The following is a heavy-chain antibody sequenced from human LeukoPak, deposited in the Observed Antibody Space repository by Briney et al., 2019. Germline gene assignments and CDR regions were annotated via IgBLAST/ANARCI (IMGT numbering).Heavy chain of an antibody. CDR3: AKVRQPSPSFDY. CDR2: INPSGGST. J-gene: IGHJ4*02. D-gene: IGHD6-13*01. CDR1: GYTFTSYY. Sequence: GASVKVSCKASGYTFTSYYMHWVRQAPGQGLEWMGIINPSGGSTSYAQKFQGRVTMTRDMSTSTVYMELSSLRSEDTAVYYCAKVRQPSPSFDYWGQGTLVTVSS. V-gene: IGHV1-46*01.